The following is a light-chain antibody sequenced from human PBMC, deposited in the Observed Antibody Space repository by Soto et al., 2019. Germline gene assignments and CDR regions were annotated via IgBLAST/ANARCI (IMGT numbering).Light chain of an antibody. V-gene: IGKV1-39*01. CDR3: QQSYSTPYT. CDR1: QSISSS. CDR2: AAS. Sequence: DIQMTRSPSSLSASVGDRVTITCRASQSISSSLNWFQHKPGKAPKLLIYAASSLQSGVPSRFSGSGSGTDFTLTISSLQPEDFATYYCQQSYSTPYTFGQGTKLEIK. J-gene: IGKJ2*01.